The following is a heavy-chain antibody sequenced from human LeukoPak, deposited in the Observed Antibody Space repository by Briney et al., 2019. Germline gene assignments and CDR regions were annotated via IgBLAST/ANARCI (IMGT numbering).Heavy chain of an antibody. CDR2: ISTNSGNT. CDR1: GYSFTRNG. D-gene: IGHD2-8*01. CDR3: ARDVMYAFDS. Sequence: VASVKVSCKAFGYSFTRNGISWVRQAPGQGLEWMGWISTNSGNTNYAQNLQGRVTMTTDTSASTAYMELRSLSSDDTAVYYCARDVMYAFDSWGQGTLVTASS. V-gene: IGHV1-18*04. J-gene: IGHJ5*01.